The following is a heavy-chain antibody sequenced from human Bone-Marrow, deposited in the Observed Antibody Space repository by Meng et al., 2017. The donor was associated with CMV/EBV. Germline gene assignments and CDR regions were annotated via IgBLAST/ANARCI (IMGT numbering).Heavy chain of an antibody. CDR1: GFTFSSYS. V-gene: IGHV3-21*01. J-gene: IGHJ6*02. D-gene: IGHD3-16*01. CDR3: GGGSRHYYYYVMDV. Sequence: GGSLRLSCAASGFTFSSYSMNWVRQAPGKGLEWVSSISSSSSYIYYADSVKGRFTISRDNAKNSLYLQMNSLRAEDTAVYYCGGGSRHYYYYVMDVWCQGTTVTVSS. CDR2: ISSSSSYI.